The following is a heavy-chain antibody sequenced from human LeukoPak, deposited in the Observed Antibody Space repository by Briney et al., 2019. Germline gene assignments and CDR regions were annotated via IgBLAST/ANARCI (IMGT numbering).Heavy chain of an antibody. Sequence: SGTLSLTCAVSGGSISSSNWWSCVRQPPGKGLEWIGEMYHSGRTNYNPSLKSRVTISVDKSKNQFSLKLSSVTAADTAVYYCARDGNYGSGSYCYWGQGTLVTVSS. J-gene: IGHJ4*02. CDR1: GGSISSSNW. V-gene: IGHV4-4*02. CDR2: MYHSGRT. D-gene: IGHD3-10*01. CDR3: ARDGNYGSGSYCY.